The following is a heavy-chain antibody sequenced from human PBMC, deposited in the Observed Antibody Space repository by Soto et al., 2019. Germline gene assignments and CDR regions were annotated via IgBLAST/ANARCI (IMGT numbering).Heavy chain of an antibody. D-gene: IGHD2-15*01. CDR3: AKGPGWYPKGRFDP. Sequence: GGSLRLSCAASGFIFSDYAMSWVRQAPGKGLEWISSTSSTGGSKYYADSVKGRFTISRDNSKSTLYLQMNSLGDDDTAVYYCAKGPGWYPKGRFDPWGQGTLVTVSS. CDR1: GFIFSDYA. V-gene: IGHV3-23*01. J-gene: IGHJ5*02. CDR2: TSSTGGSK.